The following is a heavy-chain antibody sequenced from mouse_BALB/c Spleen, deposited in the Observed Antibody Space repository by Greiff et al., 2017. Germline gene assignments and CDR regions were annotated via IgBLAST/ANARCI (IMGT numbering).Heavy chain of an antibody. D-gene: IGHD1-1*01. J-gene: IGHJ1*01. CDR3: ARSSSWYFDV. CDR1: GFNIKDTY. V-gene: IGHV14-3*02. CDR2: IDPANGNT. Sequence: VQLQQSGAELVKPGASVKLSCTASGFNIKDTYMHWVKQRPEQDLEWIGRIDPANGNTKYDPKFQGKATITADTSSNTAYLQLSSLTSEDTAVYYCARSSSWYFDVWGAGTTVTVSS.